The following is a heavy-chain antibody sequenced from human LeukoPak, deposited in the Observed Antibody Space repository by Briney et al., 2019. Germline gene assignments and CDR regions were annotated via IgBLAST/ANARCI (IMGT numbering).Heavy chain of an antibody. CDR3: AKDRGSGSGSVDY. CDR2: ISWNSGSI. CDR1: GFTFDDYA. V-gene: IGHV3-9*03. D-gene: IGHD3-10*01. J-gene: IGHJ4*02. Sequence: GGSLRLSCAASGFTFDDYAMHWVRQAPGKGLEWVSGISWNSGSIGYADSVKGRFTISRDNAKNSLYLQMNSLRAEDMALYYCAKDRGSGSGSVDYWGQGTLVTVSS.